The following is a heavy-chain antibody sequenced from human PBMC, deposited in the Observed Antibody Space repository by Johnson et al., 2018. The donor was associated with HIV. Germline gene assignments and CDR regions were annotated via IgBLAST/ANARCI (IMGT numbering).Heavy chain of an antibody. V-gene: IGHV3-15*01. CDR3: TTQQRADAFDI. Sequence: VHLVESGGGLVKPGGSLRLSCAASGFTFSNAWMSLVRQAPGKGLEWVGRIKSKTDGGTTDYAAPVKGRFTISRDDSKNTLYLQMNSLKTEDTAVYYCTTQQRADAFDIWGQGTMVTVSS. D-gene: IGHD6-13*01. CDR2: IKSKTDGGTT. CDR1: GFTFSNAW. J-gene: IGHJ3*02.